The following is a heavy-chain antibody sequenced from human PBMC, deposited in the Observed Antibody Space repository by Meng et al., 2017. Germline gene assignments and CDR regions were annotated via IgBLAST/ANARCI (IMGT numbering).Heavy chain of an antibody. Sequence: QVQVVESGAGVKKPGASGKVSCKASGYTFTSYGISWVRQAPGQGLEWMGWISAYNGSTNYAQKLQGRVTMTTDTSTSTAYMELRSLRSDDTAVYYCARDPRITGTTLPDYWGQGTLVTVSS. V-gene: IGHV1-18*01. CDR3: ARDPRITGTTLPDY. D-gene: IGHD1-7*01. J-gene: IGHJ4*02. CDR2: ISAYNGST. CDR1: GYTFTSYG.